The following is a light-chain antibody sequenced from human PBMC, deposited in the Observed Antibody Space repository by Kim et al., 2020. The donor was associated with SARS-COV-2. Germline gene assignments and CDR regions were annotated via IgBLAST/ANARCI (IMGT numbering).Light chain of an antibody. J-gene: IGKJ5*01. CDR2: DAS. Sequence: EIVLTQSPATLSLSPGERATLSCRASQSVSSYLACYQQKPGQAPRLLIYDASNRATGIPARFSGSGSGTDFTLTISSLEPEDFAVYYCQQRSNWPPFGQGTRLEIK. V-gene: IGKV3-11*01. CDR1: QSVSSY. CDR3: QQRSNWPP.